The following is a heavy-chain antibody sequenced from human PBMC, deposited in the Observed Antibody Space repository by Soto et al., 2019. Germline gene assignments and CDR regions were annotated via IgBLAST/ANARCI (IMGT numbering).Heavy chain of an antibody. CDR1: GYTFTTYT. J-gene: IGHJ4*02. Sequence: ASVKVSCKASGYTFTTYTMHWVRQAPGQRLEWMGWINAGNGNTKYSQKFQGRVTITRDTSASTAYMELSSLRSEDTAVYYCARDMYYDFWRGRFAYWGQGTLVTVSS. CDR2: INAGNGNT. D-gene: IGHD3-3*01. CDR3: ARDMYYDFWRGRFAY. V-gene: IGHV1-3*01.